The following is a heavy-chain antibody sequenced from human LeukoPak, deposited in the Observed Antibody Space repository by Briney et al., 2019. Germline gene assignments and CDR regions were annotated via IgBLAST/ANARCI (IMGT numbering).Heavy chain of an antibody. CDR1: GFTFSSYA. CDR3: ARDPPAVLLGTYG. CDR2: ISGSGGST. Sequence: GGSLRLSCAGSGFTFSSYAMSWVRQAPGKGLEWVSAISGSGGSTYYADSVKGRFTISRDKSNNMLYLQMNNLRAEDTAMYYCARDPPAVLLGTYGWGQGALVTVSS. J-gene: IGHJ4*02. V-gene: IGHV3-23*01. D-gene: IGHD2/OR15-2a*01.